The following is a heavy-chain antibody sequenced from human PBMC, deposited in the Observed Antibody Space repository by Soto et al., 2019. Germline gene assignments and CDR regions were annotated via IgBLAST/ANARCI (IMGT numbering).Heavy chain of an antibody. V-gene: IGHV3-72*01. J-gene: IGHJ4*03. CDR2: SRDKAQGYST. CDR3: GRAKYFSDSTGYTRFCDF. D-gene: IGHD3-22*01. CDR1: GFTLSDHY. Sequence: GGSLRLSCAGSGFTLSDHYIDWVRQAPGKGREWVGRSRDKAQGYSTAYAASLRGRFITSRDESKNSVDLQMNSLKTEDPARPYFGRAKYFSDSTGYTRFCDFSGQVTLVTVS.